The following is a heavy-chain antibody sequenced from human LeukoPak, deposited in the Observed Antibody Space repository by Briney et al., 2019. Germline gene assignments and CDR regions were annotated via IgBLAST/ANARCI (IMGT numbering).Heavy chain of an antibody. CDR2: IIPIFGTA. CDR3: ARDGYSSGWYKSYGMDV. D-gene: IGHD6-19*01. Sequence: GASVKVSCKASGGTFSIYAISWVRQAPGQGLEWMGGIIPIFGTANYAQKFQGRVTTTADESTSTAYMELSSLRSEDTAVYYCARDGYSSGWYKSYGMDVWGQGTTVTVSS. V-gene: IGHV1-69*13. CDR1: GGTFSIYA. J-gene: IGHJ6*02.